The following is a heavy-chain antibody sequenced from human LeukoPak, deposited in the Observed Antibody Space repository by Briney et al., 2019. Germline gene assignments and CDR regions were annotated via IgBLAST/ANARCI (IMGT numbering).Heavy chain of an antibody. D-gene: IGHD2-2*01. Sequence: SVKVSCKASGGTFSSYAISWVRQAPGQGLEWMGGIIPIFGTANYAQKFQGRVTITADESTCTAYMELSSLRSEDTAVYYCARGGCSSTSCYLVRAYYFDYWGQGTLVTVSS. CDR2: IIPIFGTA. J-gene: IGHJ4*02. CDR1: GGTFSSYA. V-gene: IGHV1-69*13. CDR3: ARGGCSSTSCYLVRAYYFDY.